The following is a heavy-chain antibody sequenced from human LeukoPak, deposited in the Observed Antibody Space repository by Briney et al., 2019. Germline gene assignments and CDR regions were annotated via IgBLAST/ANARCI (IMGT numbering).Heavy chain of an antibody. CDR3: ARGGTYYYDRSGYYYFDY. Sequence: GGSLRLSCAASGFTFSSYWMSWVREAPGEGLEWVANIKQDGSEKYYVDSVKGRFTISRDNAKNSLYLQMNSLRAEDTAVYYCARGGTYYYDRSGYYYFDYWGQGTLVTVPS. J-gene: IGHJ4*02. D-gene: IGHD3-22*01. V-gene: IGHV3-7*01. CDR1: GFTFSSYW. CDR2: IKQDGSEK.